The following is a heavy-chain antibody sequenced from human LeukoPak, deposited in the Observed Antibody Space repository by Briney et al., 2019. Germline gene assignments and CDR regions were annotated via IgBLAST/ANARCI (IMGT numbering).Heavy chain of an antibody. J-gene: IGHJ6*03. CDR1: GYTFTSYG. V-gene: IGHV1-18*01. Sequence: VASVKVSCKASGYTFTSYGISWVRQAPGQGLEWMGWISAYNGNTNYAQKLQGRVTMTTDTSTSTAYMELRSLRSDDTAVYYCARIRYCSSTSCPYYYYYYMDVWGKGTTVTVSS. CDR2: ISAYNGNT. CDR3: ARIRYCSSTSCPYYYYYYMDV. D-gene: IGHD2-2*01.